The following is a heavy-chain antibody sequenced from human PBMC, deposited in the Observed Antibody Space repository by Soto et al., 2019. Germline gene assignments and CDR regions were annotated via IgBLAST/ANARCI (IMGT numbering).Heavy chain of an antibody. J-gene: IGHJ5*02. CDR3: AREGVIQYSSSSVWFDP. D-gene: IGHD6-6*01. CDR2: IIPIFGTA. Sequence: ASVKVSCKASGGTFSSYAISWVRQAPGQGLEWMGGIIPIFGTANYAQKFQGRVTITADESTSTAYMELSSLRSEDTAVYYCAREGVIQYSSSSVWFDPWGQGTMVTVYS. CDR1: GGTFSSYA. V-gene: IGHV1-69*13.